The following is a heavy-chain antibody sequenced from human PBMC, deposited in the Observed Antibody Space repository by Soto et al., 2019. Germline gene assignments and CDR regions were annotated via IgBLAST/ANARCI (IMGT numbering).Heavy chain of an antibody. V-gene: IGHV3-23*01. CDR3: AKADGQQWLIPHLDN. Sequence: VQLLESGGGVVQPGGSLRLSCVASGFNFKKFGMAWVRQAAGEGLGWVSGISCCGGSASYADSVKGRFSIARDDSKNTVSLQLNSLRVEDTAQYYCAKADGQQWLIPHLDNWGQGTLVTVS. CDR1: GFNFKKFG. J-gene: IGHJ4*02. D-gene: IGHD6-19*01. CDR2: ISCCGGSA.